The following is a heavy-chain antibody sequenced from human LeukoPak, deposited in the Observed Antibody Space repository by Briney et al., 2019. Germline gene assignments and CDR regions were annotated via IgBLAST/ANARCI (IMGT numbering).Heavy chain of an antibody. J-gene: IGHJ4*02. CDR3: AARYSSGWYGEIDY. Sequence: ASETLSLTCTVSGGSISSYYWSWIRQPPGKGLEWIGYIYYSGSTNYNPSLKGRVTISVDTSKNQFSLKLSSVTAADTAVYYCAARYSSGWYGEIDYWGQGTLVTVSS. CDR2: IYYSGST. D-gene: IGHD6-19*01. CDR1: GGSISSYY. V-gene: IGHV4-59*01.